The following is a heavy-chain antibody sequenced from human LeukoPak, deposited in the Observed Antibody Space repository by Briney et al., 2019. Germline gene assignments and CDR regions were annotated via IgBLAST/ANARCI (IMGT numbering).Heavy chain of an antibody. CDR1: GGTFSSYA. J-gene: IGHJ4*02. CDR3: ARGDGYSYGPLGY. D-gene: IGHD5-18*01. Sequence: GASVKVSCKXSGGTFSSYAISWVLQAPGQGLEWMGGIIPIFGTANYAQKFQGRVTITTDESTSTAYMELSSLRSEDTAVYYCARGDGYSYGPLGYWGQGTLVTVSS. V-gene: IGHV1-69*05. CDR2: IIPIFGTA.